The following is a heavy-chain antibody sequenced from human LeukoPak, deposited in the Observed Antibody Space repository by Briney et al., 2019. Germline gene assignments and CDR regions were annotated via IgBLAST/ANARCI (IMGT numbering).Heavy chain of an antibody. Sequence: GGSLRLSCAASGFTFSSYYMSWVRQAPGKGLEWVANIKQDGNEKYYVDSVNGRFTISRDNAKNSLFLQMNTPRVEDTAVYYCARDLFPLVTNFGVLSYFDYWGQGTLVTVSS. CDR2: IKQDGNEK. CDR3: ARDLFPLVTNFGVLSYFDY. J-gene: IGHJ4*02. D-gene: IGHD3-3*01. V-gene: IGHV3-7*01. CDR1: GFTFSSYY.